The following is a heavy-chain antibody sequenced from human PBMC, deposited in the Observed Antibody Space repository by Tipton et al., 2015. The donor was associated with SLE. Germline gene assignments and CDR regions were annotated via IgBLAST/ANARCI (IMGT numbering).Heavy chain of an antibody. J-gene: IGHJ4*02. Sequence: TLSLTCAVSGYSISSGYYWGWIRQPPGKGLEWIGEINHSGSTNYNPSLKSRVTISVDTSKNQFSLKLSSVTAADTAVYYCARGKPDSGEDYWGQGTLVTVSS. D-gene: IGHD4-17*01. CDR3: ARGKPDSGEDY. V-gene: IGHV4-38-2*01. CDR1: GYSISSGYY. CDR2: INHSGST.